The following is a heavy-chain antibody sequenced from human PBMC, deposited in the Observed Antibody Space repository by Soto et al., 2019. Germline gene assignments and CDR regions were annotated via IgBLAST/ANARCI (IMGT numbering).Heavy chain of an antibody. V-gene: IGHV4-31*03. Sequence: QVQLQESGPGLVNPSQTLSLTCTVSGGYISSGGYYWSWIRQHPGKGLAWIGSIYYSGSTFYNPYLKSRVTISVDTSKNQFSLKLCSVTAADTAVYYCAREGSDPYSWFDPWGQGTPVTVSS. CDR1: GGYISSGGYY. D-gene: IGHD3-10*01. CDR3: AREGSDPYSWFDP. CDR2: IYYSGST. J-gene: IGHJ5*02.